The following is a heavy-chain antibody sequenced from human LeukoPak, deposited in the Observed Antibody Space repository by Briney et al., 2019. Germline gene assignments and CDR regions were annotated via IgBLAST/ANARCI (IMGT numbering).Heavy chain of an antibody. J-gene: IGHJ4*02. CDR1: GFSLSTYS. CDR3: AGDVDTAMATVH. D-gene: IGHD5-18*01. CDR2: ISSSSSYI. Sequence: GGSLRLSCAVSGFSLSTYSMNWVRQAPGKGLEWVSSISSSSSYIYYADSVKGRFTISRDNAKNSLYLQMNSLRAEDTAVYYCAGDVDTAMATVHWGQGTLVTVSS. V-gene: IGHV3-21*01.